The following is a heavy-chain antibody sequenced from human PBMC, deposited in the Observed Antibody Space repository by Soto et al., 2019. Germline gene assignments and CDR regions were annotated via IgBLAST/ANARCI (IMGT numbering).Heavy chain of an antibody. Sequence: SETLSLTCTVSGGSISSYYWSWIRQPPGKGLEWIGYIYYSGSTNYNPSLKSRVTISVDTSKNQFSLKLSSVTAADAAVYYCARVVVDAFDIWGQGTMVTVSS. J-gene: IGHJ3*02. CDR1: GGSISSYY. V-gene: IGHV4-59*01. CDR2: IYYSGST. D-gene: IGHD2-15*01. CDR3: ARVVVDAFDI.